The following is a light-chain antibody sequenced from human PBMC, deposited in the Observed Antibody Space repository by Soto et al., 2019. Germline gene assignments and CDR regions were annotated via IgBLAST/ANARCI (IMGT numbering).Light chain of an antibody. CDR2: AVN. Sequence: QSALTQPASVSGSPGPSITISCTGTSSDVGSYNLVSWYQQHPGKAPKLILYAVNDRPSGVSSRFSGSKSGNTASLTISGVQPDDEADYYCSSYRSSDTLEVFGTGTKVTV. V-gene: IGLV2-14*02. CDR1: SSDVGSYNL. J-gene: IGLJ1*01. CDR3: SSYRSSDTLEV.